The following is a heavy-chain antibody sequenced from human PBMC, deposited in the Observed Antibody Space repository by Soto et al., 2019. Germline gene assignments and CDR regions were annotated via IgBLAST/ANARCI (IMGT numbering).Heavy chain of an antibody. CDR3: ARDLGGSYYAPVDY. D-gene: IGHD1-26*01. Sequence: QVQLVQSGAEVKKPGASVKVSCKASGYTFTSYGISWVRQAPGQGLEWMGWISAYNGNTKYAQKLQGRVTMTTDTXXSTGYMELRSLRSDDTAVYYCARDLGGSYYAPVDYWGQGTLVTVSS. CDR1: GYTFTSYG. CDR2: ISAYNGNT. J-gene: IGHJ4*02. V-gene: IGHV1-18*01.